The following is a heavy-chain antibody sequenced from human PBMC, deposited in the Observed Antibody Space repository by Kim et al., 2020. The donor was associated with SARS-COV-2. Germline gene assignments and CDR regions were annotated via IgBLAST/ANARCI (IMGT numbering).Heavy chain of an antibody. CDR1: GGSISSYY. Sequence: SETLSLTCTVSGGSISSYYWSWIRQPPGKGLEWIGYIYYSGSTNYNPSLKSRVTISVDTSKNQFSLKLSSVTAADTAVYYCACTEFGEKSGDWFDPWGQGTLVTVSS. CDR3: ACTEFGEKSGDWFDP. D-gene: IGHD3-10*01. V-gene: IGHV4-59*01. CDR2: IYYSGST. J-gene: IGHJ5*02.